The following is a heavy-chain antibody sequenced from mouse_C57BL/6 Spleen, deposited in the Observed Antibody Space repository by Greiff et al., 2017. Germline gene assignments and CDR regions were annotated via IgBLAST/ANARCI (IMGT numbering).Heavy chain of an antibody. D-gene: IGHD1-1*01. CDR3: ARIIGSSYVWYCDV. V-gene: IGHV8-8*01. CDR2: IWWDDVK. Sequence: QVTLKVSGPGILQPSQTLSLTCSFSGFSLSTFGLGVGWIRQPSGKGLEWLAHIWWDDVKYYNPALKSRLTISKETSKNHVFLKSANGDTADTATYYCARIIGSSYVWYCDVWGTGTTVTVSS. J-gene: IGHJ1*03. CDR1: GFSLSTFGLG.